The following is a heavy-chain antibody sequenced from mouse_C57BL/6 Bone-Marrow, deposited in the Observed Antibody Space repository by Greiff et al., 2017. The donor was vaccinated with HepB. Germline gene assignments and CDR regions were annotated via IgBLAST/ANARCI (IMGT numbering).Heavy chain of an antibody. J-gene: IGHJ3*01. V-gene: IGHV1-50*01. Sequence: QVQLQQPGAEFVKPGASVKLSCKASGYTFTSYWMQWVKQRPGQGLEWIGEIDPFDSYINYNQKFKGKATVTVDTSSSTDYIQLSSLTSVDSAVYDCARRDSRLCWFAYWGQGTLVTVSA. CDR1: GYTFTSYW. D-gene: IGHD2-12*01. CDR3: ARRDSRLCWFAY. CDR2: IDPFDSYI.